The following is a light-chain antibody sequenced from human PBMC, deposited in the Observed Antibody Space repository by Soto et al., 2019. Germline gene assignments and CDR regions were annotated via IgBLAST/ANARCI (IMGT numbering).Light chain of an antibody. V-gene: IGKV3-15*01. J-gene: IGKJ1*01. Sequence: EIVFTQSPGILSLSPGERATLSCRASQSVSNDFLAWYQQKPGQAPRLLIYGASTRATGIPARFSGSGSGTEFTLTISSLQSEDFAVYYCQQYNDWPRTFGQGTKVDIK. CDR2: GAS. CDR1: QSVSNDF. CDR3: QQYNDWPRT.